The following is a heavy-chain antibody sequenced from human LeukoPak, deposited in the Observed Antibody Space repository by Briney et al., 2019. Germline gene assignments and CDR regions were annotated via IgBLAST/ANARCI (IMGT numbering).Heavy chain of an antibody. CDR3: AREGGSLGEYFDL. Sequence: GGSLRLSCAASGFTFSSYWMSWVRQAPGKGLEWVANVKQDGSEKYYVDSVKGRFTISRDNAKNSLYLQMNSLRAEDTAVYYCAREGGSLGEYFDLWGRGTLVTVSS. J-gene: IGHJ2*01. CDR2: VKQDGSEK. CDR1: GFTFSSYW. V-gene: IGHV3-7*01. D-gene: IGHD1-26*01.